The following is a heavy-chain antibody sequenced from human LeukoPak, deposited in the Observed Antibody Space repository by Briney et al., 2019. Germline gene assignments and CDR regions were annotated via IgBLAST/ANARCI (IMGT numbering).Heavy chain of an antibody. V-gene: IGHV4-4*07. CDR2: IYTSGST. J-gene: IGHJ3*02. Sequence: SETLSLTCTVSGGSISSYYWSWIRQPAGKGLEWIGRIYTSGSTNYNPSLKSRVTMSVDTSKNQFSLKLSSVTAADTAVYYCARDQVVLVGATRGAFDIWGQGTMVTVSS. CDR3: ARDQVVLVGATRGAFDI. D-gene: IGHD1-26*01. CDR1: GGSISSYY.